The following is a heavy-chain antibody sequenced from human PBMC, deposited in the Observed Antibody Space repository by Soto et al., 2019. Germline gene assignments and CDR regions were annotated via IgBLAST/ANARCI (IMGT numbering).Heavy chain of an antibody. Sequence: GASVKVSCKASGYTFTSYYMHWARQAPGQGLEWMGIINPSGGSTSYAQKFQGRVTMTRDTSTSTVYMELSSLRSEDTAVYYCANSTVTSYGMDVWGKGTTVTVSS. CDR1: GYTFTSYY. J-gene: IGHJ6*04. CDR3: ANSTVTSYGMDV. CDR2: INPSGGST. D-gene: IGHD4-17*01. V-gene: IGHV1-46*01.